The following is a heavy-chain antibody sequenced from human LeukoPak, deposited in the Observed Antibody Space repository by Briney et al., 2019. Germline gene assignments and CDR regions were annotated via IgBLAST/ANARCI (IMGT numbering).Heavy chain of an antibody. J-gene: IGHJ5*02. CDR1: GGSISSGGYY. CDR3: ARVGTDYGASVNWFDP. Sequence: SETLSLTCTVSGGSISSGGYYWSWIRQHPGKGLEWIGYIYYSGSTYYNPSVKSRVTISVDTSKNQFSLKLSSVTAADTAVYYCARVGTDYGASVNWFDPWGQGTLVTVSS. CDR2: IYYSGST. V-gene: IGHV4-31*03. D-gene: IGHD4/OR15-4a*01.